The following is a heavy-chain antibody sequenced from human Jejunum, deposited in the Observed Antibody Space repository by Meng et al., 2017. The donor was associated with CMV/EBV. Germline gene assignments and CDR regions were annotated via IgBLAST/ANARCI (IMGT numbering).Heavy chain of an antibody. CDR2: IYYSGST. Sequence: GGSINSYYWSWIRQPPGKGLERIGDIYYSGSTNYNPSFKSRVTISVDTSKNQFSLNLRSVTPADTAVYFCARDGVGSTGWFDLDYWGRGTLVTVSS. V-gene: IGHV4-59*01. CDR1: GGSINSYY. D-gene: IGHD6-19*01. J-gene: IGHJ4*02. CDR3: ARDGVGSTGWFDLDY.